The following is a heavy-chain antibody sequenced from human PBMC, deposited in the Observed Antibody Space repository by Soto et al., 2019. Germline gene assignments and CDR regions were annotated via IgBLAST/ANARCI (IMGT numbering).Heavy chain of an antibody. CDR3: AKSGYSYGYGAFDI. J-gene: IGHJ3*02. CDR2: ISWNSGSI. Sequence: PGGSLRLSCAASGFTFDDYAMHWVRQAPGKGLEWVSGISWNSGSIGYADSVKGRFTISRDNAKNSLYLQMNSLRAEDTALYYCAKSGYSYGYGAFDIWGQGTMVTVSS. CDR1: GFTFDDYA. D-gene: IGHD5-18*01. V-gene: IGHV3-9*01.